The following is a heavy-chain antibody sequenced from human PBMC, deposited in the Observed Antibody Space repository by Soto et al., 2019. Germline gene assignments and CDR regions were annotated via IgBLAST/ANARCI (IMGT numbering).Heavy chain of an antibody. V-gene: IGHV3-33*01. J-gene: IGHJ6*02. CDR2: IWYDENNE. D-gene: IGHD5-18*01. Sequence: QVQLVESGGGVVQPGRSLRLSCVASGFTFSSYGMHWVRQAPGKGLEWVAVIWYDENNEYRADSVKGRFTVSRDNSKTTLYLQMNSLRAEDTAMYYCARAGKGYNYDYPHYGMDVWGQGTTVTVSS. CDR1: GFTFSSYG. CDR3: ARAGKGYNYDYPHYGMDV.